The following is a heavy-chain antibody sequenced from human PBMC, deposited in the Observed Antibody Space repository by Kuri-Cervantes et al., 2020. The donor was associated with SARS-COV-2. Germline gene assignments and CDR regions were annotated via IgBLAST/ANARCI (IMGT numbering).Heavy chain of an antibody. Sequence: GSLRLSCTVSGGSISSYYWGWIRQPPGKGLEWIGSISYSGTTSHNPSLKSRVTISLDTSKNQFSLRLTSVTAADSAVYYCARHLGGYGDRGFDFWGQGTLVTVSS. D-gene: IGHD4-17*01. CDR1: GGSISSYY. CDR3: ARHLGGYGDRGFDF. J-gene: IGHJ4*02. V-gene: IGHV4-39*01. CDR2: ISYSGTT.